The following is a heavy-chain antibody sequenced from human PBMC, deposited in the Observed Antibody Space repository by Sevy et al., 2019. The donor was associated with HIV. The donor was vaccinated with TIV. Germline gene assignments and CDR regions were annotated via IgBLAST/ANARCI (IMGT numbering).Heavy chain of an antibody. CDR1: GFAFTNYYA. J-gene: IGHJ6*02. CDR2: ISYDGSDK. Sequence: GGSLRLSCTASGFAFTNYYAMHWVRQAPGKGLEWVALISYDGSDKFYAGSVKDRFTITRDNFKNTLYLQMNGLTTEDTAVYYCARPRANYVDHYFFYAMDVWGQGTTVTVSS. D-gene: IGHD4-17*01. V-gene: IGHV3-30-3*01. CDR3: ARPRANYVDHYFFYAMDV.